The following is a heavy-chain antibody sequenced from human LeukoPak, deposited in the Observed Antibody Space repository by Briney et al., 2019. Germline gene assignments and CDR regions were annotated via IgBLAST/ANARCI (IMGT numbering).Heavy chain of an antibody. J-gene: IGHJ5*02. D-gene: IGHD6-13*01. CDR2: IYSGGST. V-gene: IGHV3-66*01. CDR3: ARVSTAYLYSSSWYRARGWFDP. Sequence: GGSLRLSCAASGFTVSSNYMSWVRQAPGKGLEWVSVIYSGGSTYYADSVKGRFTISRDNSKNTLYLQMNSLRAEDTAVYYCARVSTAYLYSSSWYRARGWFDPWGQGTLVTVSS. CDR1: GFTVSSNY.